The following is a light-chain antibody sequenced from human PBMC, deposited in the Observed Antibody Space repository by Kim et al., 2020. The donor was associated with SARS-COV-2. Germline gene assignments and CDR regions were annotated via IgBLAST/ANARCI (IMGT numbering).Light chain of an antibody. CDR2: WAS. CDR1: QSVLYSSNSKSA. J-gene: IGKJ2*03. Sequence: DIVMTQSPDSLAVSLGERATINCKSSQSVLYSSNSKSALAWYQQKSGQPPKLLLYWASTRESGVPDRFSGSGSGTDLTLTISGLQAEDVAVYYCHQFFAAPPSFGQGTKLEI. CDR3: HQFFAAPPS. V-gene: IGKV4-1*01.